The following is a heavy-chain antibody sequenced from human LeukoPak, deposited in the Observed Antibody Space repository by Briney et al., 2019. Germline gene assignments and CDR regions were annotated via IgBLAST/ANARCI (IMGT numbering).Heavy chain of an antibody. CDR1: GGSFSGYY. D-gene: IGHD6-19*01. J-gene: IGHJ2*01. CDR3: ARGLQSAVAPAQYFDL. Sequence: SETLSLTCAVYGGSFSGYYWSWIRQPPGKGLEWIGEINHSGSTNYNPSLKSRVTISVDTSKNQFSLKLSSVTAADTAVYYCARGLQSAVAPAQYFDLWGRGTQVTVSS. CDR2: INHSGST. V-gene: IGHV4-34*01.